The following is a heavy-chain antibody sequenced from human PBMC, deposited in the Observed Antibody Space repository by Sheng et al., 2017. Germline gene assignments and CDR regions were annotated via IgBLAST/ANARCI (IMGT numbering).Heavy chain of an antibody. CDR3: ARVITGTLYYYYMDV. CDR2: ISSSSSSYI. V-gene: IGHV3-21*01. Sequence: EVQLVESGGGLVKPGGSLRLSCAASGFTFSSYSMNWVRQAPGKGLEWVSSISSSSSSYIYYADSVKGRFTISRDNAKNSLYLQMNSLRAEDTAVYYCARVITGTLYYYYMDVWGKGTTVTVSS. J-gene: IGHJ6*03. CDR1: GFTFSSYS. D-gene: IGHD1-20*01.